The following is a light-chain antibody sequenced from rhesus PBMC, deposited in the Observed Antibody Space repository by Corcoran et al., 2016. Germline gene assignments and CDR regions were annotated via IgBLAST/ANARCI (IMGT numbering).Light chain of an antibody. V-gene: IGKV4-1*01. CDR2: WAS. CDR1: QSLLYNSNNKNY. CDR3: QQHYSSPLT. J-gene: IGKJ4*01. Sequence: DIVMTQSPDSLAVSLGERVTINCKSSQSLLYNSNNKNYLAWYQQKPGQAPKLLVYWASTRESGVTNRFSGSGSGTDVTLTISVLQAEDVAVYYCQQHYSSPLTFGGGTKVEIK.